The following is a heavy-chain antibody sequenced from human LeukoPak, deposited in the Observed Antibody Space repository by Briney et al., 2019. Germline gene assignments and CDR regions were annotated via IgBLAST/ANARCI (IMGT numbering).Heavy chain of an antibody. D-gene: IGHD6-19*01. CDR1: GFTFSSYS. J-gene: IGHJ4*02. CDR3: ARQLPVAVAGRRGFDY. Sequence: PGGSLRLSCAASGFTFSSYSMNWVRQAPGKGLEWVSSISSSSSYIYYADSVKGRFTISRDNAKNSLYLQMNSLRAEDTAVYYCARQLPVAVAGRRGFDYWGQGTLVTVSS. V-gene: IGHV3-21*01. CDR2: ISSSSSYI.